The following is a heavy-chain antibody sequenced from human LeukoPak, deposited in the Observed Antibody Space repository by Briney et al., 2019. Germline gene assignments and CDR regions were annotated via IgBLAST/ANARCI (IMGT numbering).Heavy chain of an antibody. CDR2: IKHDGSEK. CDR3: AREDIVVVPAAIWYFDY. CDR1: GLTFSSYW. Sequence: GGSLRLSCAASGLTFSSYWMSWVRQAPGKGLEWVANIKHDGSEKYYVDSVKGRFTISRDNAKNSLYLQMNSLRAEDTAVYYWAREDIVVVPAAIWYFDYWGQGTLVTVSS. V-gene: IGHV3-7*01. J-gene: IGHJ4*02. D-gene: IGHD2-2*02.